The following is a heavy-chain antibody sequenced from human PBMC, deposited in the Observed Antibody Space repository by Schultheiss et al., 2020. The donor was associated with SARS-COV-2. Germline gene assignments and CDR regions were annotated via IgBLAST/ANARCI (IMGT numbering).Heavy chain of an antibody. Sequence: GGSLRLSCAASGFTFSSYWMSWVRQAPGKGLEWVAVIWYDGSNKYYADSVKGRFTISRDNSKNTLYLQMNSLRAEDTAVYYCAKEVCSSTSCYIFDYYGMDVWGQGTTVTVSS. CDR3: AKEVCSSTSCYIFDYYGMDV. CDR1: GFTFSSYW. D-gene: IGHD2-2*02. CDR2: IWYDGSNK. V-gene: IGHV3-33*06. J-gene: IGHJ6*02.